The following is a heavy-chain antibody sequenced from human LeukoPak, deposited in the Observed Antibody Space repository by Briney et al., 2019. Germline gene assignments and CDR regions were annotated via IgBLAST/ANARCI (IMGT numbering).Heavy chain of an antibody. Sequence: GGSLRLSCAASGFTFSSYSMNWVRQAPGERLEWVSSISSSSAYMYYADAVKGRFTISRDDAKNSLFLQMNSLRVEDTAVYYCARGADHGGSYYPDWGQGTRVTVSS. V-gene: IGHV3-21*01. J-gene: IGHJ4*02. CDR3: ARGADHGGSYYPD. CDR2: ISSSSAYM. CDR1: GFTFSSYS. D-gene: IGHD3-10*01.